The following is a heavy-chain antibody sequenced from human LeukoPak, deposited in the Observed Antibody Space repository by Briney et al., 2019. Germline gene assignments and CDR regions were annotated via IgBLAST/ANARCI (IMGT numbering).Heavy chain of an antibody. CDR2: INHSGST. J-gene: IGHJ4*02. D-gene: IGHD2-2*01. CDR3: ARRCSSTSCYFDY. CDR1: GGSFSGYY. Sequence: SETLSLTCTAYGGSFSGYYWSWIRQPPGKGLEWIGEINHSGSTNYNPSLKSRVTISVDTSKNQFSLKLSSVTAADTAVYYCARRCSSTSCYFDYWGQGTLVTVSS. V-gene: IGHV4-34*01.